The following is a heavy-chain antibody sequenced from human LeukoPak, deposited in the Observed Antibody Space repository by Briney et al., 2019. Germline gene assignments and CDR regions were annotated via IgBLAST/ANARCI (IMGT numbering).Heavy chain of an antibody. CDR1: GGTFSSYA. CDR2: IIPIFGTA. CDR3: ARVGGIAARPDLGHFDY. D-gene: IGHD6-6*01. V-gene: IGHV1-69*13. Sequence: ASVKVSCKASGGTFSSYAISWVRQAPGQGLEWMGGIIPIFGTANYAQKFQGRVTIIADESTSTAYMELSSLRSEDTAVYYCARVGGIAARPDLGHFDYWGQGTLVTVSS. J-gene: IGHJ4*02.